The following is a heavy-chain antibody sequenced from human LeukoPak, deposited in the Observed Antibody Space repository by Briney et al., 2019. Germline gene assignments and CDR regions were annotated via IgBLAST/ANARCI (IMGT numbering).Heavy chain of an antibody. D-gene: IGHD6-13*01. Sequence: GASVKVSCKASGYTFTSYGISWVRQAPGQGLEWMGWISAYNGNTNYAQKLQGRVTMTTDTSTTTAYMELRNLRSDDTAVYYCARDRIGYSSSCPGDYWGQGTLVTVSS. V-gene: IGHV1-18*01. CDR1: GYTFTSYG. CDR3: ARDRIGYSSSCPGDY. CDR2: ISAYNGNT. J-gene: IGHJ4*02.